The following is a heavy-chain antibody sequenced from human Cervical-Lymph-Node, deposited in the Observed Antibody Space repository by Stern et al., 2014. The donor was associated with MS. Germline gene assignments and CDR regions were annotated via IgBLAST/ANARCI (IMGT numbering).Heavy chain of an antibody. J-gene: IGHJ6*02. V-gene: IGHV3-33*01. CDR3: ARGNDGLGEDYYYYGMDV. CDR2: IWHDGRKK. D-gene: IGHD3-10*01. Sequence: VQLVESGGGVVQPGRSLRVSCAASGFTFSSYGMHWVRQAPGKGLGWVAVIWHDGRKKKSADTVKCRFTISRDNSKNTLYLQMNSLRAEDTAVYYCARGNDGLGEDYYYYGMDVWGQGTTVTVSS. CDR1: GFTFSSYG.